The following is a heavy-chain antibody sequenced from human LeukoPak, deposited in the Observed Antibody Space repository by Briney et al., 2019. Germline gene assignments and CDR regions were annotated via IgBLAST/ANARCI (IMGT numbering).Heavy chain of an antibody. CDR1: GGSISSYY. Sequence: PSETLSLTCTVSGGSISSYYWSWTRQPPGKGLEWIGYIYYSGSTNYNPSLKSRVTISVDTSKNQFSLKLSSVTAADTAVYYCARRHYYYGMDVWGQGTTVTVSS. J-gene: IGHJ6*02. V-gene: IGHV4-59*08. CDR2: IYYSGST. CDR3: ARRHYYYGMDV.